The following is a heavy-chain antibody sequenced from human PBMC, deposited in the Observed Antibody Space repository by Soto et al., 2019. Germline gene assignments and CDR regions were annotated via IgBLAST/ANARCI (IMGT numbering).Heavy chain of an antibody. D-gene: IGHD2-2*01. J-gene: IGHJ4*02. CDR3: AKGLVPAAKTSLNDY. CDR2: IYSVGST. V-gene: IGHV3-53*01. Sequence: PGGSLRLSCAASGFTVSNNYMSWVRQAPGKGLEWVSLIYSVGSTYYADSVKGRFTISRDNSKKTLYLQMNSLRAEDTAVYHCAKGLVPAAKTSLNDYWGQGTLVTVSS. CDR1: GFTVSNNY.